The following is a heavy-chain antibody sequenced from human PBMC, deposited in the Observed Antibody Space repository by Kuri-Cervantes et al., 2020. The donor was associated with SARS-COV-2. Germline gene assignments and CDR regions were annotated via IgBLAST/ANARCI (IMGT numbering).Heavy chain of an antibody. CDR2: ISSSSSTI. D-gene: IGHD3-3*01. J-gene: IGHJ4*02. CDR1: GFTFSSYS. CDR3: AKEFTIFGVVPFDY. V-gene: IGHV3-48*01. Sequence: GESLKISCAASGFTFSSYSMNWVRQAPGKGLEWVSYISSSSSTIYYADSVKGRFTISRDNAKNSLYLQMNSLRAEDTAVYYCAKEFTIFGVVPFDYWGQGTLVTVSS.